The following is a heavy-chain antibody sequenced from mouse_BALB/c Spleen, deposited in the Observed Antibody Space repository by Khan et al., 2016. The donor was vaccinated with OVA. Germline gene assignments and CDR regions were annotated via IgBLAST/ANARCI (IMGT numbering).Heavy chain of an antibody. CDR3: AREAYRYDEYYFDY. V-gene: IGHV5-6-5*01. CDR1: GFTFSSYV. Sequence: EVELVESGGDLVKPGGSLKLSCAVSGFTFSSYVMSWVRQTPDKRLEWVASISSGGTTAYPDSVKGRITISRDTARNIMYLQMSSLRSEDTAMYYCAREAYRYDEYYFDYWGQGTTLTVSS. D-gene: IGHD2-14*01. CDR2: ISSGGTT. J-gene: IGHJ2*01.